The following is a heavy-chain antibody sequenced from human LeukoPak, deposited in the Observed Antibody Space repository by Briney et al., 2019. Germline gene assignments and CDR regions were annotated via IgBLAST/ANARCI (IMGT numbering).Heavy chain of an antibody. V-gene: IGHV5-51*04. J-gene: IGHJ3*02. Sequence: ESLKISRKGSGYSLTSYWIGLVRQMPGKGLEWMGIIYPGDSDTRYSLSFQGQVPLCGDKPISTAYLQWSSLKASDTAMYYCARPGKGAFDIWGQGTMVTVSS. D-gene: IGHD3-10*01. CDR1: GYSLTSYW. CDR2: IYPGDSDT. CDR3: ARPGKGAFDI.